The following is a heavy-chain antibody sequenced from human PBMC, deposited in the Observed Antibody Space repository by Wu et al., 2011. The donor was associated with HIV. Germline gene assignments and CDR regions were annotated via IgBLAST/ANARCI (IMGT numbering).Heavy chain of an antibody. CDR3: TRDPQDGSAWYTH. CDR1: YY. V-gene: IGHV1-2*02. D-gene: IGHD6-13*01. CDR2: STLTVVGI. Sequence: YYIHWVRQALDKGLIGWDGSTLTVVGINYAQKFQGRVTMTRDTSISTAYMELSRLRSDDTAMYYCTRDPQDGSAWYTHWGQGTLVTVSS. J-gene: IGHJ4*02.